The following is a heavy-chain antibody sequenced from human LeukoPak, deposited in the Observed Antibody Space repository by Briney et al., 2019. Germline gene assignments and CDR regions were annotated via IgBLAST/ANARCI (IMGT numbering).Heavy chain of an antibody. CDR3: ARDYYYNMDV. CDR2: IKSDGISR. CDR1: GFSFSTSW. J-gene: IGHJ6*02. V-gene: IGHV3-74*01. Sequence: GGSLRLSCAASGFSFSTSWMHWVRQAPGKGLVWVSRIKSDGISRSYADSVKGRFTVSRDNAKNTLYLQMNSLRAEDTAVYYCARDYYYNMDVWGQGTTVTVSS.